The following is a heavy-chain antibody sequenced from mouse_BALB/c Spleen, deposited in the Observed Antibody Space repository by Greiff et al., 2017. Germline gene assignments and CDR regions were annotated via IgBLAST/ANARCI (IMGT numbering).Heavy chain of an antibody. CDR1: GFTFSSYA. D-gene: IGHD2-1*01. J-gene: IGHJ4*01. CDR2: ISSGGST. V-gene: IGHV5-6-5*01. Sequence: EVHLVESGGGLVKPGGSLKLSCAASGFTFSSYAMSWVRQTPEKRLEWVASISSGGSTYYPDSVKGRFTISRDNARNILYLQMSSLRSEDTAMYYCARGYYGNYYAMDYWGQGTSVTVSS. CDR3: ARGYYGNYYAMDY.